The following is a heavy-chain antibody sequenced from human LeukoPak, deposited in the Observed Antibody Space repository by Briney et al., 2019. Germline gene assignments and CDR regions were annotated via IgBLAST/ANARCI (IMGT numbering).Heavy chain of an antibody. CDR1: GDSIGNSYY. Sequence: PSETLSLTCAVSGDSIGNSYYWGWIRQSPGKGLEWIGNVFRSGSTRYNPSLKSRVTISVDTSKNQFSLKLSSLTAADSAVYYCARGEVSQPNRAEYFENWGQGTLVTVSP. D-gene: IGHD3-10*01. CDR2: VFRSGST. CDR3: ARGEVSQPNRAEYFEN. J-gene: IGHJ1*01. V-gene: IGHV4-38-2*01.